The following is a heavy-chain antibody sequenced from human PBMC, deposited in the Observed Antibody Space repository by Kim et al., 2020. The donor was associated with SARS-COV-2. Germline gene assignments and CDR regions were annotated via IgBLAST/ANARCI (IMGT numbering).Heavy chain of an antibody. J-gene: IGHJ4*02. V-gene: IGHV3-23*01. CDR3: VKSAWLEY. Sequence: GGSLRLSCVVSGFNFVTFDISWVRQAPGEGQKWVSFIKGQDDSTYFAESVKGRSTGSRYSARSTLYLQINSLRTDYTSIYYWVKSAWLEYWSPGTPDTVS. D-gene: IGHD5-12*01. CDR2: IKGQDDST. CDR1: GFNFVTFD.